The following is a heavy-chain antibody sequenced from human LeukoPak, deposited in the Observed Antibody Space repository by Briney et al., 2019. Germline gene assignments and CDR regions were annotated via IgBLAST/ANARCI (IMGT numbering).Heavy chain of an antibody. V-gene: IGHV3-48*01. CDR1: GFSFSTYG. CDR2: ISSSGSPI. CDR3: ARSTQQLVQTPDQYFDY. D-gene: IGHD6-13*01. J-gene: IGHJ4*02. Sequence: GGSLRLSCAASGFSFSTYGLNWVRQAPGKGLEWVSYISSSGSPIYYADSVRGRFTISRDNAKNSLYLQMHSLRAEDTAVYYCARSTQQLVQTPDQYFDYWGQGTLVTVSS.